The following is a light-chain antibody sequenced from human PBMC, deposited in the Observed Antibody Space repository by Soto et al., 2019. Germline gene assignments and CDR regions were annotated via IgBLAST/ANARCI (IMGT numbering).Light chain of an antibody. V-gene: IGKV2-28*01. CDR3: KQARQTRR. J-gene: IGKJ1*01. CDR1: QSLLHSNGYNY. CDR2: WGS. Sequence: DIVMPQSPLSLPVTPGEPASISCRSSQSLLHSNGYNYWDWYQQKKGQSPQLLIYWGSNRASEVPDMISGSGSGTDFTLKISKVEAEDVGVYYCKQARQTRRFRQATKVDIK.